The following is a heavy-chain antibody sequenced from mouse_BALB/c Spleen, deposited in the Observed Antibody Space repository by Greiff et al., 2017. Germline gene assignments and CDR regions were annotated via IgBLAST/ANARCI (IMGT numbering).Heavy chain of an antibody. CDR2: IRNKANGYTT. J-gene: IGHJ4*01. D-gene: IGHD2-4*01. V-gene: IGHV7-3*02. CDR3: ARVYYDYDGAMDY. CDR1: GFTFTDYY. Sequence: EVQGVESGGGLVQPGGSLRLSCATSGFTFTDYYMSWVRQPPGKALEWLGFIRNKANGYTTEYSASVKGRFTISRDNSQSILYLQMNTLRAEDSATYYCARVYYDYDGAMDYWGQGTSVTVSA.